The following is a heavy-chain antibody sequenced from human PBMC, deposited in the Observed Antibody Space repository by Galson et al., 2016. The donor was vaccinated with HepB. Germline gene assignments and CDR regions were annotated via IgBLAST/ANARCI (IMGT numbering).Heavy chain of an antibody. D-gene: IGHD3-10*01. Sequence: TLSLTCAVSGGSISSGGYSWSWIRQPPGKGLEWIGYIYHSESTYYNPSLKSRVTISVDRSKNQFSLKLSSVTAADTAVYYCASGYYYGSGNAALGIWGQGTMVTVSS. J-gene: IGHJ3*02. CDR3: ASGYYYGSGNAALGI. CDR1: GGSISSGGYS. V-gene: IGHV4-30-2*01. CDR2: IYHSEST.